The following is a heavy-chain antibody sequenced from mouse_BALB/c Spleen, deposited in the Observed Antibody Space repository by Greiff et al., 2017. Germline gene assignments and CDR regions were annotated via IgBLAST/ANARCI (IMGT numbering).Heavy chain of an antibody. Sequence: EVQLVESGGGLVKPGGSLKLSCAASGFTFSSYTMSWVRQTPEKRLEWVATISSGGSYTYYPDSVKGRFTISRDNAKNTLYLQMSSLKSEDTAMYYCTNEPYWGQGTTLTVSS. CDR2: ISSGGSYT. CDR3: TNEPY. J-gene: IGHJ2*01. V-gene: IGHV5-6-4*01. CDR1: GFTFSSYT.